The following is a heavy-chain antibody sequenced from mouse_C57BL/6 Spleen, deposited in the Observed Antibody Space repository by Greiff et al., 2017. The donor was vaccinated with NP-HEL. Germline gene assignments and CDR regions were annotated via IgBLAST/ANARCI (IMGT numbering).Heavy chain of an antibody. V-gene: IGHV1-55*01. CDR1: GYTFTSYW. D-gene: IGHD2-1*01. Sequence: QVQLQQPGAELVKPGASVKMSCKASGYTFTSYWITWVKQRPGQGLEWIGDIYPGSGSTNYNEKFKSKATLTVDTSSSTAYMQLSSLTSEDSAVYYCAREGPYGNYRGAMDYWGQGTSVTVSS. CDR3: AREGPYGNYRGAMDY. CDR2: IYPGSGST. J-gene: IGHJ4*01.